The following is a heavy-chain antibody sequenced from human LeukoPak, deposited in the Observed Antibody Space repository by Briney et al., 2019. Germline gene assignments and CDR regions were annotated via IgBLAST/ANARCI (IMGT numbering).Heavy chain of an antibody. Sequence: SETLSLTCTVSGGSISSGGYYWSWIRQHPGKGLEWIGYIYYSGSTYYNPSLKSRVTISVDTSKNQFSLKLSSVTAADTAVYYCARDSYCSGGSCCLFDPWGQGTLVTVSS. CDR1: GGSISSGGYY. J-gene: IGHJ5*02. V-gene: IGHV4-31*03. CDR3: ARDSYCSGGSCCLFDP. D-gene: IGHD2-15*01. CDR2: IYYSGST.